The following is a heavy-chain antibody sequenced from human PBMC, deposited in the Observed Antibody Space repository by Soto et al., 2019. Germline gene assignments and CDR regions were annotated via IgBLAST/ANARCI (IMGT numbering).Heavy chain of an antibody. CDR2: INHSGTI. CDR1: GGSFSGYY. J-gene: IGHJ6*02. V-gene: IGHV4-34*01. CDR3: ARADRTLVXXYSLDV. Sequence: PSETLSLTXAVYGGSFSGYYCTWIRQPPGKGLEWMREINHSGTINFNPSVKSRLTISLDTSKKHFSLKLSSVTDADTAAYYCARADRTLVXXYSLDVWGQGTTVTVSS. D-gene: IGHD2-8*02.